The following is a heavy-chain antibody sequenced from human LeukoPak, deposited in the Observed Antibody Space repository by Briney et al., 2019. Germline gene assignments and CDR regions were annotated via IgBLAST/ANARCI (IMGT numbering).Heavy chain of an antibody. CDR2: IYSGGST. CDR1: GFTVSSNY. J-gene: IGHJ6*02. Sequence: PGGSLRLSCAASGFTVSSNYMSWVRQAPGKGLEWVSVIYSGGSTYYADSVKGRFTISRDNSKNTLYLQMNSLRAEDTAVYYCASSLWFGELYSYSMDVWGQGTTVTVSS. V-gene: IGHV3-53*01. D-gene: IGHD3-10*01. CDR3: ASSLWFGELYSYSMDV.